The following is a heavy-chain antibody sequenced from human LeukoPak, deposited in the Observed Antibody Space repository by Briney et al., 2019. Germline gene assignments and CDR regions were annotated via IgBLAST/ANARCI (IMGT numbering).Heavy chain of an antibody. CDR1: GFTFSQYW. CDR2: IKQDGSEKQDGSEK. D-gene: IGHD3-10*01. CDR3: ARSGRGVDSFYFYMDV. V-gene: IGHV3-7*01. J-gene: IGHJ6*03. Sequence: GGSWRLSGAASGFTFSQYWMSWFGKAQGKGLEGVANIKQDGSEKQDGSEKNYVDSVKGRFTISRDNAKNSLYLQMNSLGAEDTAVYYCARSGRGVDSFYFYMDVWGKGTTVTVSS.